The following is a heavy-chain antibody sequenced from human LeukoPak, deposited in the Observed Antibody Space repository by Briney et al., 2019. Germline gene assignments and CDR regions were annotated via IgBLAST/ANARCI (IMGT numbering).Heavy chain of an antibody. CDR1: GGSITSSGYY. CDR3: VRHAADSSGFYNYYGMDV. Sequence: PSEALSLTCTVSGGSITSSGYYWGWSRQPPGTGLEWIGSIYYSGSTYFNPSLKSRVTISVDTSKNQFSLKLSSVTAADTAVYYCVRHAADSSGFYNYYGMDVWGQGTTVTVSS. D-gene: IGHD3-22*01. V-gene: IGHV4-39*01. J-gene: IGHJ6*02. CDR2: IYYSGST.